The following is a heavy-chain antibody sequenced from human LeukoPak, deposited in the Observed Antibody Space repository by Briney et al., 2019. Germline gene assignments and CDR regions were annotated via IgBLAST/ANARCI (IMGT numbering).Heavy chain of an antibody. J-gene: IGHJ4*02. V-gene: IGHV1-2*02. CDR3: ARVKTMIIVVSLFDY. CDR2: INPNSGGT. Sequence: GASVNVSCKASGYTFTGYYMHWVRQAPGQGLEWMGWINPNSGGTNYAQQFQGRLTMTRDTSISTAYMELSRLRSDDTAVYYCARVKTMIIVVSLFDYWGQGTLVTVSS. CDR1: GYTFTGYY. D-gene: IGHD3-22*01.